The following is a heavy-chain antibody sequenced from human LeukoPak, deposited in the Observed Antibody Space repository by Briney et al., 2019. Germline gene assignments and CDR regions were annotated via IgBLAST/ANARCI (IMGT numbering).Heavy chain of an antibody. CDR2: ITASGGNT. Sequence: GGSLRLSCTASGFTFSSYGMHWVRQAPGKGLEWVSAITASGGNTYYADSVKGRFTISRDNSKNTLYLQVNSLRAEDTAVYYCAKGNGYSYGRYYFDYWGQGTLVTVSS. CDR3: AKGNGYSYGRYYFDY. CDR1: GFTFSSYG. D-gene: IGHD5-18*01. V-gene: IGHV3-23*01. J-gene: IGHJ4*02.